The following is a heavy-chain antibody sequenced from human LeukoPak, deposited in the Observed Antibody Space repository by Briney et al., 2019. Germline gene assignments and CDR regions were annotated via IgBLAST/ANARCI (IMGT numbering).Heavy chain of an antibody. CDR1: GYTLTELS. J-gene: IGHJ4*02. Sequence: GASVKVSCKVSGYTLTELSRHWLRQAPGKGVEWMGGFDPGDGEKIYAQKFQGRVTMTEDTSTDTAYMELSSLRSEDTAVYYCATLGGYYDILTGKAADYWGQGTLVTVSS. V-gene: IGHV1-24*01. CDR3: ATLGGYYDILTGKAADY. D-gene: IGHD3-9*01. CDR2: FDPGDGEK.